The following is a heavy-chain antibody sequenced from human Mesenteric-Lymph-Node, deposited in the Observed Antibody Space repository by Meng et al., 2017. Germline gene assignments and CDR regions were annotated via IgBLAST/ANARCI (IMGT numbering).Heavy chain of an antibody. CDR2: ISGSGGST. J-gene: IGHJ3*02. D-gene: IGHD3-16*02. Sequence: GGSLRLSCAASGFTFSSYAMSWVRQAPGKGLEWVSAISGSGGSTYYADSVKGRFTISRDNSKNTLYLQMNSLRAEDTAVYYCAKGKYYDYVWGSYRGAFDIWGQGTMVTVSS. V-gene: IGHV3-23*01. CDR3: AKGKYYDYVWGSYRGAFDI. CDR1: GFTFSSYA.